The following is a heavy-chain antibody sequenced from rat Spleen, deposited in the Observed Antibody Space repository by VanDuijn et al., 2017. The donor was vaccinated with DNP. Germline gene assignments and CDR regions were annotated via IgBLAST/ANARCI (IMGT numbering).Heavy chain of an antibody. J-gene: IGHJ2*01. Sequence: EVQLVESGGGLVQPGRSLKLSCPASGFTFSDYAMAWARQAPGKGLEWVATISYDGLRTYYRDSVKGRFTISRDDAKTTLYLQMNSLRSEDTATYYCTRTDGSYGFDFWGQGVMVTVSS. CDR3: TRTDGSYGFDF. CDR1: GFTFSDYA. V-gene: IGHV5-17*01. CDR2: ISYDGLRT. D-gene: IGHD1-3*01.